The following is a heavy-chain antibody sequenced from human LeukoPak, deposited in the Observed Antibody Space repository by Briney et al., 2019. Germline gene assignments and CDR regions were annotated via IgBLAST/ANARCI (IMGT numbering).Heavy chain of an antibody. D-gene: IGHD3-10*01. J-gene: IGHJ4*02. Sequence: GGSLTLSCAASGFNFSSCGMHWVRQAPGKGLEWVAVIWYDGLNKYYSDSVKGRFTISRDTSKNTVYLQMNSLRGDDTAIYYCARDPFGSGSYYSPHFDYWGQGTLVTVSS. CDR3: ARDPFGSGSYYSPHFDY. V-gene: IGHV3-33*01. CDR2: IWYDGLNK. CDR1: GFNFSSCG.